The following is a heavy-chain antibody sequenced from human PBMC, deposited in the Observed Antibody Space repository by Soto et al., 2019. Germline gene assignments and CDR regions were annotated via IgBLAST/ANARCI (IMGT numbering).Heavy chain of an antibody. CDR2: ISSTTNYI. CDR1: GFTFTRYS. CDR3: ARESADLTSNFDY. V-gene: IGHV3-21*06. J-gene: IGHJ4*02. Sequence: PGGSLRLSCAASGFTFTRYSMNWVRQAPGKGLEWVSSISSTTNYIYYGDSMKGRFTISRDNAKNSLYLEMNSVRAEDTAVYYCARESADLTSNFDYWGQGTLVTVSS.